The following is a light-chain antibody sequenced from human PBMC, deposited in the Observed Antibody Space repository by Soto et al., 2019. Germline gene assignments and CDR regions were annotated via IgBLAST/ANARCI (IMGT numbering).Light chain of an antibody. Sequence: EIVMTQSPATLSVSPGERATLSCRAFQGVTTNFAWYQQKSGQSPRLLIYDVSIRATGVPARFSGTGSETDFTLTISGLQSEDSAVYFCQQYNNWPFSFGQGTRLEI. J-gene: IGKJ5*01. CDR3: QQYNNWPFS. V-gene: IGKV3-15*01. CDR2: DVS. CDR1: QGVTTN.